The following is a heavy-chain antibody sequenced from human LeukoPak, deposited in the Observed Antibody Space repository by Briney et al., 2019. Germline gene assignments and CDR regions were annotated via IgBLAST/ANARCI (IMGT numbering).Heavy chain of an antibody. V-gene: IGHV4-39*07. D-gene: IGHD3-22*01. CDR2: IYYSGST. CDR1: GGSISSSSYY. J-gene: IGHJ5*02. CDR3: ARDVRYYDSSKDNWFDP. Sequence: SETLSLTCTVSGGSISSSSYYWGWIRQPPGKGLEWIGSIYYSGSTYYNPSLKSRVTISVDTSKNQFSLKLSSVTAADTAVYYCARDVRYYDSSKDNWFDPWGQGTLVTVSS.